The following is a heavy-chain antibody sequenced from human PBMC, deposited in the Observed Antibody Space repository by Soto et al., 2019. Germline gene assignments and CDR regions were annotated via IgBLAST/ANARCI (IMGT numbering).Heavy chain of an antibody. CDR2: ISYDGSNK. V-gene: IGHV3-30*18. Sequence: QVQLVESGGGVVQPGRSLRLSCAASGFTFSSYGMHWVRQAPGKGLDWVAVISYDGSNKYYGDSVKGRFTISRDNSKNALHLQMNSLRADDTAVYYCAKARLGNSISTSCYFAYWGQGTLVTCPS. CDR3: AKARLGNSISTSCYFAY. J-gene: IGHJ4*02. CDR1: GFTFSSYG. D-gene: IGHD2-2*01.